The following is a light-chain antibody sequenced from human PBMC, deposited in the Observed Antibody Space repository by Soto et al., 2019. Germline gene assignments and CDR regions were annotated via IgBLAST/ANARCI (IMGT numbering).Light chain of an antibody. J-gene: IGLJ2*01. V-gene: IGLV1-40*01. CDR1: SSNIGAGYD. CDR3: QSYDSSLSGNVV. Sequence: QSVLTQPPSVSGAPGQRVTISCTGSSSNIGAGYDVHWYQQLPGTAPKLLIYGNSNRPSGVPDRFSGSKSSTSASLAITGRQAEDEADYYGQSYDSSLSGNVVFGGGTKLTVL. CDR2: GNS.